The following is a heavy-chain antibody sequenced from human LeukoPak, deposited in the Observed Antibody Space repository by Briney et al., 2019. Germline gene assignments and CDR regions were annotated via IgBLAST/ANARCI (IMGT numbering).Heavy chain of an antibody. CDR1: GYSLSSYW. V-gene: IGHV5-51*01. CDR3: ARELYCSGGSCYHFDY. Sequence: GESLKISCKGSGYSLSSYWIGWVRQMPGKGLEWMGIIYPGDSDTRYSPSFQGQVTISADESINTAYLQWSSLKASDTAMYYCARELYCSGGSCYHFDYWGQGTLVTVSS. D-gene: IGHD2-15*01. CDR2: IYPGDSDT. J-gene: IGHJ4*02.